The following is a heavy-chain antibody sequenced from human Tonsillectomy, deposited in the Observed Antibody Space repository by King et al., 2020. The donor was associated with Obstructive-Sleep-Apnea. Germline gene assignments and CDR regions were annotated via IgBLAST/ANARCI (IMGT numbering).Heavy chain of an antibody. V-gene: IGHV3-9*01. CDR1: GFTFDDYA. Sequence: VQLVESGGGLVQPGRSLRLSCAASGFTFDDYAMHWVRQAPGKGLEWVSGISWNSGSIGYADSVKGRFTISRDNAKNSLYLQMNSLRAEDTALYYCAQGEWELLNWGQGTLVTVSS. J-gene: IGHJ4*02. D-gene: IGHD1-26*01. CDR2: ISWNSGSI. CDR3: AQGEWELLN.